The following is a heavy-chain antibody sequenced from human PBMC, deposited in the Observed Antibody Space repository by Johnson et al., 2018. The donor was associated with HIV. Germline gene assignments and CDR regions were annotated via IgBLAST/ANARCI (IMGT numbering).Heavy chain of an antibody. V-gene: IGHV3-11*04. CDR2: ISSSGSTR. CDR1: GFTVSSNY. D-gene: IGHD3-22*01. Sequence: QVQLVESGGGLVQPGGSLRLSCAASGFTVSSNYMSWIRQAPGKGLEWVSYISSSGSTRYYADSVKGRFTISRDNSKNTLYLQMNSLRPEDTAVYYCARLLRAPLNDYDSSGHDAFDLWGQGTMVTVSS. CDR3: ARLLRAPLNDYDSSGHDAFDL. J-gene: IGHJ3*01.